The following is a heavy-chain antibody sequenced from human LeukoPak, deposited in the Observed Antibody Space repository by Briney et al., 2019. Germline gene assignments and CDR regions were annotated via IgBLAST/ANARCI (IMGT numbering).Heavy chain of an antibody. Sequence: GASVKVSCKASGYTFTTYYIHWVRQAPGEGLEWMGIINPTRGSTSYAQKFQGRVTMTRDMSTSTVYMEMSRLRSEDTAVYYCARVAAEVVGVPGAIGFGWVRRDYYYMDVWGKGTTVTVSS. CDR2: INPTRGST. J-gene: IGHJ6*03. CDR3: ARVAAEVVGVPGAIGFGWVRRDYYYMDV. CDR1: GYTFTTYY. D-gene: IGHD2-2*02. V-gene: IGHV1-46*01.